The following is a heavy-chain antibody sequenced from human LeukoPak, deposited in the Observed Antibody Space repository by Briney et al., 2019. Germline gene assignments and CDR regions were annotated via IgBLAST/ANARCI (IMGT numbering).Heavy chain of an antibody. CDR2: ISYDGTNK. CDR3: ARISGGNYWSAPFYY. Sequence: GGSLRLSCAAAGFSFSSYAMHWVRQAPGKGLEWVAVISYDGTNKYYADSVKGRFSISRDNSENTLYLQVNSLRAEDTAVYYCARISGGNYWSAPFYYWGQGTPVTVSS. V-gene: IGHV3-30*04. J-gene: IGHJ4*02. D-gene: IGHD1-26*01. CDR1: GFSFSSYA.